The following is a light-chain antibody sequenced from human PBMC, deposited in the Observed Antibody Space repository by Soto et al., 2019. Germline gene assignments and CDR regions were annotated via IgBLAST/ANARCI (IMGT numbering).Light chain of an antibody. CDR3: SSFTSRHTYV. CDR2: DVR. CDR1: SSDVGAYNY. J-gene: IGLJ1*01. Sequence: QSALTQPASVSGSPGQSITISCTGTSSDVGAYNYVSWYQQHPGKAPKLLIYDVRYRPSGVSNRFSCSKSGNTASLIISRLQAEDEADYYCSSFTSRHTYVFGSGTKLTVL. V-gene: IGLV2-14*01.